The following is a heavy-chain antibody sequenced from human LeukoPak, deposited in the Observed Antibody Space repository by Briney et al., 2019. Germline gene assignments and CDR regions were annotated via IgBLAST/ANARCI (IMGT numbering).Heavy chain of an antibody. CDR3: ARDAGFGELSDYYYYMDV. Sequence: SETLPLTCTVSGGSISSGGYYWSWIRQPPGKGLEWIGYIYHSGSTYYNPSLKSRVTISVDRSKNQFSLKLSSVTAADTAVYYCARDAGFGELSDYYYYMDVWGKGTTVTVSS. J-gene: IGHJ6*03. D-gene: IGHD3-10*01. CDR2: IYHSGST. CDR1: GGSISSGGYY. V-gene: IGHV4-30-2*01.